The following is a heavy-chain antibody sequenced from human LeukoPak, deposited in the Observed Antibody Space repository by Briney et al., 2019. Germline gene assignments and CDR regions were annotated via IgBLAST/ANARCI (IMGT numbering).Heavy chain of an antibody. V-gene: IGHV1-46*01. D-gene: IGHD3-10*01. J-gene: IGHJ4*02. Sequence: GASVKVSCKASGYTFTSYYMHWVRQAPGRGLEWMGIINPSGGSTSYAQKFQGRVTMTRDTSTSTVYMELSSLRSEDTAVYYCARDEFPYYFDYWGQGTLVTVSS. CDR1: GYTFTSYY. CDR3: ARDEFPYYFDY. CDR2: INPSGGST.